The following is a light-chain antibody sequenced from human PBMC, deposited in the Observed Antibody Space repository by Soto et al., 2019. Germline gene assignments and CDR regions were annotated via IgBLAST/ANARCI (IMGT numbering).Light chain of an antibody. Sequence: AIRMTQSPSSLSASPGDRVTITCRASQDISSYLAWYQQKPGKAPKLLMYAASTLQSGVPSRFSGSGSGTDFTLTISFLQSEDFATYSCQQYYGFPRTFGQGTKVEIK. J-gene: IGKJ1*01. CDR1: QDISSY. CDR3: QQYYGFPRT. V-gene: IGKV1-8*01. CDR2: AAS.